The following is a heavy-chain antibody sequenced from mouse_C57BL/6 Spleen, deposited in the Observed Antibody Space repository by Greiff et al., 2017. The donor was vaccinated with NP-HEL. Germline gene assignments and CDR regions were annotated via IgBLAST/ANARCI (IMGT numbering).Heavy chain of an antibody. J-gene: IGHJ4*01. CDR1: GYTFTSYW. Sequence: QVQLQQSGAELVKPGASVKMSCKASGYTFTSYWITWVKQRPGQGLEWIGDIYPGSGSTNYNEKFKSKATLTVDTSSSTAYMQLSSLTSEDSAVYYCARWVTPYYAMDYWGQGTSVTVSS. V-gene: IGHV1-55*01. CDR3: ARWVTPYYAMDY. CDR2: IYPGSGST.